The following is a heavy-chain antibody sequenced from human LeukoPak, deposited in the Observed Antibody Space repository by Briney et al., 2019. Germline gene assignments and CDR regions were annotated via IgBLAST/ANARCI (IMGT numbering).Heavy chain of an antibody. CDR3: AKDRGSGSSPIDY. V-gene: IGHV3-30*02. CDR2: IRYDGSNK. Sequence: SGGSLRLSCAASGFTFSSYGMHWVRQAPGKGLEWVAFIRYDGSNKYYADSVKGRFTISRDNSKNTLYLQMNSLRAEDTAVYYCAKDRGSGSSPIDYWGQGTLVTVSS. J-gene: IGHJ4*02. CDR1: GFTFSSYG. D-gene: IGHD3-10*01.